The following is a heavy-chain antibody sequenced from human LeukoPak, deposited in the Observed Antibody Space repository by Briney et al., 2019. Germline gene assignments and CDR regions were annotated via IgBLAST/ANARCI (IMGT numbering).Heavy chain of an antibody. CDR1: GGSISSSSYY. CDR3: ATVSTYYYGSGSYESAYYYYMDV. V-gene: IGHV4-39*07. Sequence: SETLSLTCTVSGGSISSSSYYWGWIRQPPGKGLEWIGSIYYSGSTYYNPSLKSRVTISVDTSKNQFSLKLSSVTAADTAVYYCATVSTYYYGSGSYESAYYYYMDVWGKGTTVTVSS. CDR2: IYYSGST. D-gene: IGHD3-10*01. J-gene: IGHJ6*03.